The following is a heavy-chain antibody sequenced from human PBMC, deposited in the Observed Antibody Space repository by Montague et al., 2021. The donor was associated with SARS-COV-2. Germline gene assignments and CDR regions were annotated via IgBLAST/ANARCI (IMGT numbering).Heavy chain of an antibody. CDR1: GGSTSNYY. CDR3: ARAQNICFIANCVNYFDL. CDR2: IFYTGST. D-gene: IGHD2-15*01. J-gene: IGHJ4*02. V-gene: IGHV4-59*01. Sequence: SETLSLTCSVSGGSTSNYYWTWIRQSPGKGLQWIGYIFYTGSTKFNPSLKSRVSMSLDTSKNHFSLRLSAVAAADTARYYSARAQNICFIANCVNYFDLWGLGALVTVSS.